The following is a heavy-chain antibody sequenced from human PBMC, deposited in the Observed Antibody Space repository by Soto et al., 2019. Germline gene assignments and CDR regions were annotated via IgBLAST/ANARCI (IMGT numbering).Heavy chain of an antibody. J-gene: IGHJ4*02. CDR2: ISYDERNK. Sequence: PGGSLRLSCAASGFTFSSYGMHWVRQAPGKGLEWVAVISYDERNKYYADKVKDQYTNSRENSKNTLKLQKNNLKAKDTVVYYCAPDYDILTGYSSAHFDYWGQGT. D-gene: IGHD3-9*01. CDR3: APDYDILTGYSSAHFDY. V-gene: IGHV3-30*03. CDR1: GFTFSSYG.